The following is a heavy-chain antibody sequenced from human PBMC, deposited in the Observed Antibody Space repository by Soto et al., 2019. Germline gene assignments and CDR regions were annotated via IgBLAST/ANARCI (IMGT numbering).Heavy chain of an antibody. V-gene: IGHV3-30*18. Sequence: PGGSLRLSCAASGFASSTYGMHWVRQAPGKGLEWVALISFDGSNKYYADSVTGRFTIFRDNSKNTLFLQMNSLRAEDTALYYCAKVHLSSNRVFYYYGMDVWGQGATVTVSS. CDR1: GFASSTYG. CDR2: ISFDGSNK. CDR3: AKVHLSSNRVFYYYGMDV. J-gene: IGHJ6*02.